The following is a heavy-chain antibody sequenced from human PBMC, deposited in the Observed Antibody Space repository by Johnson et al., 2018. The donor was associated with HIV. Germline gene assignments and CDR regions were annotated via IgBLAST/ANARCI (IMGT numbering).Heavy chain of an antibody. D-gene: IGHD6-19*01. CDR2: IWYDGSNK. V-gene: IGHV3-30*02. J-gene: IGHJ3*02. CDR3: AKDFGSGWADAFDI. Sequence: VQLVESGGGLVQPGGSLRLSCAVSGFTFRSYGVHWVRQAPGKGLEWVAVIWYDGSNKYYADSVKGRFTISRDNSKNTVYLQMNSLRTEDSALYYCAKDFGSGWADAFDIWGQGTMVTVSS. CDR1: GFTFRSYG.